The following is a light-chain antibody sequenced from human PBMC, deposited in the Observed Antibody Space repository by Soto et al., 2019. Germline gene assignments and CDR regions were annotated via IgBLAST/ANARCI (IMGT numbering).Light chain of an antibody. CDR1: QSVASY. CDR3: QQHSNRLT. Sequence: EIVLTQSPPTLSLSPGERATLSCRASQSVASYLAWYQQKPGQAPRLLIFDASNRATGIPARFSGSGSGTDFTLTISSLEPEDFAGYYCQQHSNRLTFGGGTKVEIK. V-gene: IGKV3-11*01. J-gene: IGKJ4*01. CDR2: DAS.